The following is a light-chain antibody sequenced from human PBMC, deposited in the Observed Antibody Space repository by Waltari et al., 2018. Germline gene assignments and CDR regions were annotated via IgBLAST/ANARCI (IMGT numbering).Light chain of an antibody. CDR1: QSISSY. Sequence: DIQMTQSPSTLSASVGDRVTITCRASQSISSYLAWYQQKPGKAPKLLISTASTLGSGVPARFSGSGSGTEFTLTISSLQPDDFATYYCQQYNRYSTFGQGTKVEIK. CDR3: QQYNRYST. J-gene: IGKJ1*01. CDR2: TAS. V-gene: IGKV1-5*03.